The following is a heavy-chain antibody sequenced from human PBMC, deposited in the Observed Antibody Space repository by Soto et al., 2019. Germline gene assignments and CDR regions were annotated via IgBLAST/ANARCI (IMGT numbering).Heavy chain of an antibody. D-gene: IGHD3-3*01. CDR2: INHSGST. Sequence: PSETLSLTCAVYGGSFSGYYWSWIRQPPGKGLEWIGEINHSGSTNYNPSLKSRVTISVDTSKNQFSLKLSSVTAADTAVYYCARGRPLAVIIRVNWFDPWGQGTLVTVSS. J-gene: IGHJ5*02. CDR3: ARGRPLAVIIRVNWFDP. CDR1: GGSFSGYY. V-gene: IGHV4-34*01.